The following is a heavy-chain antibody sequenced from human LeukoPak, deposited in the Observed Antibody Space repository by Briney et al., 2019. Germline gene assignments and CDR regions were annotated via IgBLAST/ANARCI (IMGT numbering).Heavy chain of an antibody. CDR1: GFTFSSYA. CDR2: ISGSGGST. CDR3: AKDGRYFDWLFSNWFDP. J-gene: IGHJ5*02. V-gene: IGHV3-23*01. D-gene: IGHD3-9*01. Sequence: GGSLRLSCAASGFTFSSYAMSWVRQAPGKGLEWVSAISGSGGSTYYADSVKGRFTISRDNPKNTLYLQMNSLRAEDTAVYYCAKDGRYFDWLFSNWFDPWGQGTLVTVSS.